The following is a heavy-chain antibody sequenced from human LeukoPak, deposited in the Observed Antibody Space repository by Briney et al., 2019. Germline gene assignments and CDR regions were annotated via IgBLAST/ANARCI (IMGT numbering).Heavy chain of an antibody. J-gene: IGHJ4*01. CDR1: GFTVSSNY. V-gene: IGHV3-53*01. CDR2: IYSGGII. D-gene: IGHD2-21*02. Sequence: GGSLRLSCAASGFTVSSNYISWVRQAPGKGLEWVSIIYSGGIIYYADSVKGRFTISRDNSKNMLYLQMNSLRVEDTGVYFCARDSAPYCGGDCYFDYWGHGTLVTVSS. CDR3: ARDSAPYCGGDCYFDY.